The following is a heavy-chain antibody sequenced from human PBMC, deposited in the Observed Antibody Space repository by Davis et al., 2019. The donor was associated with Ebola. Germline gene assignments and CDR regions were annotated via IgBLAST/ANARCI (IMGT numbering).Heavy chain of an antibody. J-gene: IGHJ4*02. D-gene: IGHD6-19*01. CDR3: ARASFGYNSGWYADY. CDR1: GFTLTKYA. V-gene: IGHV1-3*01. Sequence: ASVKVSCKASGFTLTKYAIHWVRQAPGQRLEWMGWVHGGNGNTKYSQRFQGRVTITTDTSASTVYLDLTSLRYDDTAVFYCARASFGYNSGWYADYWGPGSLVTVSS. CDR2: VHGGNGNT.